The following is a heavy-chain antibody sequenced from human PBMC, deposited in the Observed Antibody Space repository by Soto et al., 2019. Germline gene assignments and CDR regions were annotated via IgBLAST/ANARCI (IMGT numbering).Heavy chain of an antibody. J-gene: IGHJ6*03. Sequence: GGSLRLSCAASGFTFSSYSMNWVRQASGKGLEWVSYISSSSTIYYADSVKGRFTISRDNAKNSLYLQMNSLRAEDTAVYYCARVAVIYYYYYMDVWGKGTTVTVS. CDR1: GFTFSSYS. CDR3: ARVAVIYYYYYMDV. D-gene: IGHD6-19*01. CDR2: ISSSSTI. V-gene: IGHV3-48*01.